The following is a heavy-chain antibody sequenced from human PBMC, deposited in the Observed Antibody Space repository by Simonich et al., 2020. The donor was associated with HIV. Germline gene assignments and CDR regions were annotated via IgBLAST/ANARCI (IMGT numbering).Heavy chain of an antibody. CDR2: ISKSSSYI. D-gene: IGHD2-2*01. V-gene: IGHV3-21*01. CDR3: ARDGRNGSSTSCSDY. Sequence: EVQLVESGGGLVKPGGSLRLSCAASGFTFSSYSMNWVRQAPGKGLEWVPSISKSSSYIYYTDSVKGRFTISRENAKNSLYLQMNSLIAEDTAVYYCARDGRNGSSTSCSDYWGQGTLVTVSS. J-gene: IGHJ4*02. CDR1: GFTFSSYS.